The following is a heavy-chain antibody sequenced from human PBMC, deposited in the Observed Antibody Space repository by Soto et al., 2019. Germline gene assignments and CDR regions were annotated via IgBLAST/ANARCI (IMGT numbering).Heavy chain of an antibody. J-gene: IGHJ6*02. V-gene: IGHV3-53*01. CDR2: IYRAGKI. CDR1: GFTVRSNY. D-gene: IGHD2-15*01. Sequence: GASLRLSCAASGFTVRSNYMTWVRGATGKGLEWVSVIYRAGKIYYADSVKGRFTTSSDNSQDTWFLQMNSLRAEDTGVYYCARDSGLIWGNYGMGVWGQGTTVTVSS. CDR3: ARDSGLIWGNYGMGV.